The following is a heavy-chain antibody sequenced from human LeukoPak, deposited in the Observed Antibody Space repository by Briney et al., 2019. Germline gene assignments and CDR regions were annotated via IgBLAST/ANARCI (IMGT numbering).Heavy chain of an antibody. J-gene: IGHJ4*02. CDR1: GYTFTSYS. CDR2: INPSGGST. V-gene: IGHV1-46*01. CDR3: ARDMVRGVIAYYFDY. D-gene: IGHD3-10*01. Sequence: ASVKVSCKASGYTFTSYSINWVRQAPGQGLEWMGIINPSGGSTTYAQKFQGRVTMTRDTSTSTVYMELSSLRSEDTAVYYCARDMVRGVIAYYFDYWGQGTLVTVSS.